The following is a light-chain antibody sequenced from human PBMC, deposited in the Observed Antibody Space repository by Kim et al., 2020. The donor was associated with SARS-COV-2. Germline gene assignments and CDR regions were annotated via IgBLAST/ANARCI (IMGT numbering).Light chain of an antibody. J-gene: IGLJ3*02. CDR3: QTWGTGIRV. Sequence: QSVLTQSPSASASLGASVKLTCTLSSGHSNYAIAWHQQQTEKGPRYLMKLNSDGSHNKGDGIPDRFSGSSSGAERYLTISSLQSEDEGDYYCQTWGTGIRVFGGGTQLTVL. V-gene: IGLV4-69*01. CDR1: SGHSNYA. CDR2: LNSDGSH.